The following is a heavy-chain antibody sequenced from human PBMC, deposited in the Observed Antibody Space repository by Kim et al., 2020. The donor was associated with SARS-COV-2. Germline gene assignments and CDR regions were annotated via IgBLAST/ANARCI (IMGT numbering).Heavy chain of an antibody. CDR3: ATSGGSDY. Sequence: KTGNPAYAHEFTGRFVFSLDTSDSTAYLQISSLKSEDTAVYYCATSGGSDYWGQGTLVTVSS. D-gene: IGHD1-26*01. V-gene: IGHV7-4-1*02. J-gene: IGHJ4*02. CDR2: KTGNP.